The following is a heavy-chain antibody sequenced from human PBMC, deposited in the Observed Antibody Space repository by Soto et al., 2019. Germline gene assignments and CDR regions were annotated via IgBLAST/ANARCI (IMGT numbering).Heavy chain of an antibody. J-gene: IGHJ4*02. D-gene: IGHD3-16*01. CDR2: IDYLWSN. Sequence: QLQLQESGPGLVKPSETLSLTRTVSGASISSSGYHWGWIRQAPAKGLGWIGSIDYLWSNYYNPAPKSRVTVSVDTSKNQFSLKLNSVTAADTAVHYCVRGGLRYQQSSYYFDVWGQGTLVTVSS. CDR1: GASISSSGYH. V-gene: IGHV4-39*01. CDR3: VRGGLRYQQSSYYFDV.